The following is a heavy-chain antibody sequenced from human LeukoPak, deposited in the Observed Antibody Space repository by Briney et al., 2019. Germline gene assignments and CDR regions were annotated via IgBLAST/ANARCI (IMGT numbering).Heavy chain of an antibody. D-gene: IGHD2-21*01. Sequence: GGSLRLSCAASEFTFSSYRMYWVRQAPGKGLVWVSRLNTDGSRTDYADSVKGRFTISRDNAKNKMYLQMNSLRAEDTAVYYCARAYYGSFDCWGQGTLVTVSS. CDR3: ARAYYGSFDC. V-gene: IGHV3-74*01. CDR1: EFTFSSYR. CDR2: LNTDGSRT. J-gene: IGHJ4*02.